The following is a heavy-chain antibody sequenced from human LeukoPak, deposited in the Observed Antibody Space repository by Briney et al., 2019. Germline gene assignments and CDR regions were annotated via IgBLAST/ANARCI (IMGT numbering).Heavy chain of an antibody. V-gene: IGHV4-59*01. Sequence: SETLSLTCTVSGGSISSYYWSWIRQPPGKGLEWSGYIYYSGSTNYNPSLKSRVTISVDTSKNQFSLKLSSVTAADTAVYYCARDAYDILTGYPGYAFDIWGQGTMVTVSS. CDR1: GGSISSYY. D-gene: IGHD3-9*01. CDR2: IYYSGST. CDR3: ARDAYDILTGYPGYAFDI. J-gene: IGHJ3*02.